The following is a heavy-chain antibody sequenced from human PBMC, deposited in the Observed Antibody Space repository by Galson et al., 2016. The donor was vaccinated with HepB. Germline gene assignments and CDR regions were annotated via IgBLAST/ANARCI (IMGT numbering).Heavy chain of an antibody. CDR2: IYCSGGHT. J-gene: IGHJ5*02. V-gene: IGHV4-59*01. Sequence: SETLSLTCTVSNGSLTSYYWTWIRQPPGKGLEWIAFIYCSGGHTEHNPSLKSRVTISADTSKNEVSLRLNSVTAADTAVYYCARGGQWLETNFFDPWGQGQLVTVSS. CDR1: NGSLTSYY. CDR3: ARGGQWLETNFFDP. D-gene: IGHD6-19*01.